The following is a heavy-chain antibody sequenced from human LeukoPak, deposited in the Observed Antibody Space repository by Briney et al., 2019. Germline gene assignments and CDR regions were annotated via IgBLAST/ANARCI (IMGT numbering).Heavy chain of an antibody. CDR3: ARVLRSYYYGSGSLGDWFDP. D-gene: IGHD3-10*01. V-gene: IGHV4-34*01. J-gene: IGHJ5*02. Sequence: SETLSLTCAVYGGSVSGYYWSWIRQPPGKGLEWIGEINHSGSTNYNPSLKSRVTISVDTSKNQFSLKLSSVTAADTAVYYCARVLRSYYYGSGSLGDWFDPWGQGTLVTVSS. CDR1: GGSVSGYY. CDR2: INHSGST.